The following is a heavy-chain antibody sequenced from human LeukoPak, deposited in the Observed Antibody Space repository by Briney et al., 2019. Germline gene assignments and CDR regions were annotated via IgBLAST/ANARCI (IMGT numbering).Heavy chain of an antibody. D-gene: IGHD3-9*01. V-gene: IGHV3-21*01. J-gene: IGHJ4*02. CDR1: GFTFSSYS. CDR2: ISSSSSYI. Sequence: GGSLRLSCAAPGFTFSSYSMNWVRQAPGKGLEWVSSISSSSSYIYYADSVKGRFTISRDNAKNSLYLQMNGLRAEDTAVYYCARDPWLDDILTGTPHYWGQGTLVTVSS. CDR3: ARDPWLDDILTGTPHY.